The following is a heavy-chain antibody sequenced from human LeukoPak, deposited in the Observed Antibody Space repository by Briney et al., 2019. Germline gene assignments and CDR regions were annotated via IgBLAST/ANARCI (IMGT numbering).Heavy chain of an antibody. CDR2: IYYSGST. D-gene: IGHD2-15*01. J-gene: IGHJ5*02. CDR3: ARGGWSLDP. V-gene: IGHV4-59*01. Sequence: SETLSLTCTVSRGAISNNYWSWIRQPPGKGLEWIGYIYYSGSTNYKPSLKSRVTMSVDTSKSQISLKLSSVTAADTAVYYCARGGWSLDPWGQGTLVTVSS. CDR1: RGAISNNY.